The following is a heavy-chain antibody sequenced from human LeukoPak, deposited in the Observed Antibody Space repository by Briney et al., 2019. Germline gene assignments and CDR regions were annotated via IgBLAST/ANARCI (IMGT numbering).Heavy chain of an antibody. CDR2: ISAYNGNT. CDR1: GYTFTSYG. V-gene: IGHV1-18*01. CDR3: ARSSITMIVVALDY. D-gene: IGHD3-22*01. J-gene: IGHJ4*02. Sequence: ASVKVSCKASGYTFTSYGISWVRQAPGQGLEWMGWISAYNGNTNYAQKLQGRVTMTTDTSTSTAYMELRSLRSDDTAVYYCARSSITMIVVALDYWGQGTLVTVSS.